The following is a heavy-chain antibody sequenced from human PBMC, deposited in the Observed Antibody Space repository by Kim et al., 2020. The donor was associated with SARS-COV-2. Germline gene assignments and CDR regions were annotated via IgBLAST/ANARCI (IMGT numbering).Heavy chain of an antibody. V-gene: IGHV4-31*03. CDR3: ARVSSSWYQGYFDY. J-gene: IGHJ4*02. D-gene: IGHD6-13*01. CDR2: FYYSGST. CDR1: GGSISSGGYY. Sequence: SETLSLTCTVSGGSISSGGYYWSWIRQHPGKGLEWIGYFYYSGSTYYNPSLKSRVTISVDTSKNQFSLKLSSVTAADTAVYYCARVSSSWYQGYFDYWGQGTLVTVSS.